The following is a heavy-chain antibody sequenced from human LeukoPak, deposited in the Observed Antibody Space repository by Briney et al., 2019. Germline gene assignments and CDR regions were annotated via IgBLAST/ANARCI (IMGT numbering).Heavy chain of an antibody. CDR1: GFTVINY. Sequence: GGSLRLSCAAFGFTVINYMSWVRQAPGKGLECVSVIYSGGNTYYADSVKGRFTISRDNSKNTLYLQMNSLRAEDTAVYYCARKTDSGGQGDYWGPGTLVTVSS. CDR3: ARKTDSGGQGDY. D-gene: IGHD3-22*01. CDR2: IYSGGNT. V-gene: IGHV3-66*01. J-gene: IGHJ4*02.